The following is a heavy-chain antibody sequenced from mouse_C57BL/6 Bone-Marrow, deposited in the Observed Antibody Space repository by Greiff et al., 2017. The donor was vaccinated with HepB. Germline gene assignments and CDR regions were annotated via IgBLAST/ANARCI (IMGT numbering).Heavy chain of an antibody. D-gene: IGHD3-2*02. Sequence: QVQLQQSGAELVKPGASVKISCKASGYAFSSYWMNWVKQRPGKGLEWIGQIYPGDGDTNYNGKFKGKATLTADKSSSTAYRQLSSLTSEDSAVYFCARSSDSSGYWAMDYWGQGTSVTVSS. J-gene: IGHJ4*01. CDR2: IYPGDGDT. CDR3: ARSSDSSGYWAMDY. V-gene: IGHV1-80*01. CDR1: GYAFSSYW.